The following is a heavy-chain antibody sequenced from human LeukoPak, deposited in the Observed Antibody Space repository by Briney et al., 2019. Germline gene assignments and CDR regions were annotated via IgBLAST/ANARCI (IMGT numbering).Heavy chain of an antibody. Sequence: SETLSLTCTVSGYSITSGFYWGWIRQPPGKGLEWIGSRHHSEDTHYNPSLKSRVAILVDTTKNQFSLMLSSVTAADTAVYYCARDHEVSSSSFDYWGQGTLVTVSS. D-gene: IGHD6-6*01. V-gene: IGHV4-38-2*02. CDR2: RHHSEDT. CDR3: ARDHEVSSSSFDY. J-gene: IGHJ4*02. CDR1: GYSITSGFY.